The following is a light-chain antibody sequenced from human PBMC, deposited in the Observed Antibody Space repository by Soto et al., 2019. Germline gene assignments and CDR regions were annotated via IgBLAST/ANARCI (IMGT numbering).Light chain of an antibody. CDR3: QQYNNWPLT. J-gene: IGKJ4*01. Sequence: IVLTQSPDTLSLSPGERATLSCRASQSVRAYLAWYQQKPGQAPRLLIYGASRRATGIPDRFTGSGSGTDFTLTISSLQSEDCAIYYCQQYNNWPLTFGGGTKVDIK. CDR2: GAS. V-gene: IGKV3D-15*01. CDR1: QSVRAY.